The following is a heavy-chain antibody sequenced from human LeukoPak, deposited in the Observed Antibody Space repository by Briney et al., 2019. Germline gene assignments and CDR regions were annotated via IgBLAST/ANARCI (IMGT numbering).Heavy chain of an antibody. CDR1: GGSISSYY. Sequence: SETLSLTCTVSGGSISSYYWSWIRQPPGKGLEWIGYIYYSGSTNYNPSLKSRVTISVDTSKNQFSLKLSSVTAADTAVYYCARGHYYYYYGMDVWGQGTTVTVSS. J-gene: IGHJ6*02. CDR2: IYYSGST. V-gene: IGHV4-59*12. CDR3: ARGHYYYYYGMDV.